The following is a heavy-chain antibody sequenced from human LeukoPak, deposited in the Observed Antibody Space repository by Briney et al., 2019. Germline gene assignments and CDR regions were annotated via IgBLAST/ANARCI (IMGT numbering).Heavy chain of an antibody. CDR1: GFTFSSYS. D-gene: IGHD2/OR15-2a*01. Sequence: GGSLRLSCAASGFTFSSYSMNWVRQAPGKGLEWVAAISYDGSNQDYVDSVKGRFTISRDNSKNTLYLQMNSLRAEDTALYYCAKPYCDITPSGRDYCGANVWGQGTTVTVSS. CDR3: AKPYCDITPSGRDYCGANV. J-gene: IGHJ6*02. V-gene: IGHV3-30*18. CDR2: ISYDGSNQ.